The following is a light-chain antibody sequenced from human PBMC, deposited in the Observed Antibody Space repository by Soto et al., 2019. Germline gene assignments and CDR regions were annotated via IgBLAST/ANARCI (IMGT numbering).Light chain of an antibody. CDR1: QGINKF. V-gene: IGKV1-9*01. J-gene: IGKJ2*01. CDR3: QHLTNFQFS. CDR2: GAS. Sequence: IQLTQSPSSLSASVGDRVTITCRASQGINKFLAWYQQRPGKAPQLLVYGASTLQSGVPSRFCGSGSGTDFTLSISSLQSEDFATYYCQHLTNFQFSFGQGTKLDIK.